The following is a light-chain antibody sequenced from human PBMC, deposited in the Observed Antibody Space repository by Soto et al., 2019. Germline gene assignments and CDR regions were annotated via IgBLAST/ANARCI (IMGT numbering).Light chain of an antibody. CDR2: GAS. CDR1: QTITPTF. V-gene: IGKV3-20*01. CDR3: QQFGVSPT. J-gene: IGKJ4*01. Sequence: EIVLTQSPGTLSLSPGERATLSCRASQTITPTFLAWYQQKPGQAPRLLIYGASSRATDIPDRFSGSGSGTDFNLTISKLEPEDFAVYYCQQFGVSPTFDGGTKVDIK.